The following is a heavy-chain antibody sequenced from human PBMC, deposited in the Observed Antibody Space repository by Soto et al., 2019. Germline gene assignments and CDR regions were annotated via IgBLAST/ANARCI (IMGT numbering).Heavy chain of an antibody. CDR1: GDSVSSNHAT. D-gene: IGHD3-22*01. Sequence: SQTLSLTCAISGDSVSSNHATWDWIRQSPSRGLEWLGRTYYRSKWYYDYALSVKSRITINPDTSNNQFSLKLSSVTAADTAVYYCARGYYYDNSAWPPGEWGQGTLVTVSS. CDR2: TYYRSKWYY. J-gene: IGHJ4*01. V-gene: IGHV6-1*01. CDR3: ARGYYYDNSAWPPGE.